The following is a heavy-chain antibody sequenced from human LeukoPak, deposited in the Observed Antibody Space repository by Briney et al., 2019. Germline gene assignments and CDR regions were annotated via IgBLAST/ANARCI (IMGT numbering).Heavy chain of an antibody. CDR1: GYTFSSYA. CDR3: ARGYCSGGTCFYYYMDV. Sequence: GASVKVSCKASGYTFSSYAISWVRQAPGQGLEWMGGITPIFGTLNYAQKFQGRVTISADKSTSTAYMELSSLRSEDTAVYYCARGYCSGGTCFYYYMDVWGKGTTVTVSS. J-gene: IGHJ6*03. CDR2: ITPIFGTL. V-gene: IGHV1-69*06. D-gene: IGHD2-15*01.